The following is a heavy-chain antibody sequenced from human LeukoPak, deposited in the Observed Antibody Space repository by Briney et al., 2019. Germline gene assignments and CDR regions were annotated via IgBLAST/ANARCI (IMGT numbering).Heavy chain of an antibody. CDR3: ARDRFSSSYYYYGMDV. J-gene: IGHJ6*02. CDR2: IWYVGSNK. Sequence: PGRSLRLSCAASGFTFSSCGMHWVRQAPGKVLEWVAVIWYVGSNKFYTDSVKERFTISRDNSKNTLYLQMNSLRAEDTAVYYCARDRFSSSYYYYGMDVWGQGTTVTVSS. D-gene: IGHD6-13*01. CDR1: GFTFSSCG. V-gene: IGHV3-33*01.